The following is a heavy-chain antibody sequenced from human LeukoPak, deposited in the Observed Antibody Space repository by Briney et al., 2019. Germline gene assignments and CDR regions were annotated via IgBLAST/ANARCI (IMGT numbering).Heavy chain of an antibody. D-gene: IGHD3-10*01. V-gene: IGHV3-11*01. CDR3: TRARGAGPGAHFDY. J-gene: IGHJ4*02. CDR2: ISSSGSSI. CDR1: GFTFSVEY. Sequence: GGSLRLSCAAPGFTFSVEYMSWIRQAPGKGLEWVSYISSSGSSIFYADSVKGRFTISRDNAKNSLFLQMNSLRAEDTAVYYCTRARGAGPGAHFDYWGQGTLVTVSS.